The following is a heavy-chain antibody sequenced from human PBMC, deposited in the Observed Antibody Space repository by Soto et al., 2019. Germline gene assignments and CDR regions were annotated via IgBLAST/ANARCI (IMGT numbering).Heavy chain of an antibody. V-gene: IGHV3-23*01. J-gene: IGHJ4*02. D-gene: IGHD1-26*01. Sequence: VQLLDSGGGLVQPGRSPRLSCAASGFTFSNYAMSWVRQAPGKGLEWVSTIRASGVTTFYADSARGRFTISRDNSKNTLSLQMNSLTADDTAIYYCAKGAIGRLDYWGQGTLVTVSS. CDR3: AKGAIGRLDY. CDR2: IRASGVTT. CDR1: GFTFSNYA.